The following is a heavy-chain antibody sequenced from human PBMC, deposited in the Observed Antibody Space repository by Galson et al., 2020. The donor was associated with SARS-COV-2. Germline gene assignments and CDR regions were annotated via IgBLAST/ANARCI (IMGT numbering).Heavy chain of an antibody. CDR2: IYYSGST. CDR1: GDSISSTSSY. CDR3: ARHGRSYALSHLPDF. D-gene: IGHD3-16*01. Sequence: SETLSLTCTVSGDSISSTSSYWGWVRQPPGKGLEWIGSIYYSGSTYYNPSLQSRLTISVDTAKNQLSLTLTYVTAADTAVYFCARHGRSYALSHLPDFWGQGTLVSVSS. J-gene: IGHJ4*02. V-gene: IGHV4-39*01.